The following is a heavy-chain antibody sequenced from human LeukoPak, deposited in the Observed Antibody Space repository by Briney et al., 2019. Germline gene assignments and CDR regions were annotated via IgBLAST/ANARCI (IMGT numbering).Heavy chain of an antibody. CDR3: ARDQWLDGVTDY. CDR2: ISAYNGNT. V-gene: IGHV1-18*01. CDR1: GYTFTSYG. D-gene: IGHD6-19*01. Sequence: ASVEVSCKASGYTFTSYGISWVRQAPGQGLEWMGWISAYNGNTNYAQKLQGRVTMTTDTSTSTAYMELRSLRSDDTAVYYCARDQWLDGVTDYWGQGTLVTVSS. J-gene: IGHJ4*02.